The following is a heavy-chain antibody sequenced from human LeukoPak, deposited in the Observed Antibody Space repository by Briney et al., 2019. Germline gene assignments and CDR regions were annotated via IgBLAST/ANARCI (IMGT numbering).Heavy chain of an antibody. CDR1: GFTFSSYG. Sequence: GGSLRLSCAASGFTFSSYGMQWVRQAPGKGLEWVVFIRYDGSNKYYADSVKGRFTISRDNSKNTLYLQMNSLRAEDTAVYYCAKSAGYDFWSGDWVDYWGQGTLVTVSS. J-gene: IGHJ4*02. CDR2: IRYDGSNK. V-gene: IGHV3-30*02. CDR3: AKSAGYDFWSGDWVDY. D-gene: IGHD3-3*01.